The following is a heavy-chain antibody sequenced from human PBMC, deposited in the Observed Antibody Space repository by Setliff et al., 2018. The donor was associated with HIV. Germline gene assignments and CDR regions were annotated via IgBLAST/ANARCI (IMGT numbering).Heavy chain of an antibody. D-gene: IGHD6-13*01. CDR1: GGSFNGYS. CDR3: AREGLYSSSWYYFDY. CDR2: INHSGST. Sequence: SETLSLTCAVYGGSFNGYSWTWIRQPPGKGLEWIGGINHSGSTNYNPSLKSRATISVDTSKNQFSLKLSSVTAADTAVYYCAREGLYSSSWYYFDYWGQGTLVTVSS. J-gene: IGHJ4*02. V-gene: IGHV4-34*01.